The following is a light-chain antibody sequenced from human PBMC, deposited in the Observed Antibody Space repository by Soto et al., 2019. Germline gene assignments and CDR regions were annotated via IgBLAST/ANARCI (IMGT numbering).Light chain of an antibody. CDR2: GAS. J-gene: IGKJ1*01. V-gene: IGKV3-20*01. Sequence: VMTQAPATLSVSPGERATLSCRASQTITSSYLAWFQQKPGQSPRLLIYGASSRATGIPDRFSGSGSGTDFTLTISRLEPEDFAVYYCQQYGSSPPKTFGQGTKV. CDR1: QTITSSY. CDR3: QQYGSSPPKT.